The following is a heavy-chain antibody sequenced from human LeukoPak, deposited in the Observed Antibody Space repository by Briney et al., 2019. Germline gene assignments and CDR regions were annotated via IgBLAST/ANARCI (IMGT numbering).Heavy chain of an antibody. Sequence: GGSLRLSCAASGFTFSSYWMSWVRQAPGKGLEWVANIKQDGSEKYYVDSVKGRFTISRDNAKNSLYLQMNSLRAEDTAVYYCARGSLGFGDFDAFDIWGQATMVTVSS. CDR1: GFTFSSYW. V-gene: IGHV3-7*04. D-gene: IGHD3-10*01. CDR3: ARGSLGFGDFDAFDI. J-gene: IGHJ3*02. CDR2: IKQDGSEK.